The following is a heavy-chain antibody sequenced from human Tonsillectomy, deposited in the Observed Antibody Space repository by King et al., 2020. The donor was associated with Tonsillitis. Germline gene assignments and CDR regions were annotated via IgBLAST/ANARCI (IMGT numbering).Heavy chain of an antibody. CDR3: ASDTAMTPYYYYYMDV. V-gene: IGHV3-66*01. CDR2: IYSGGST. D-gene: IGHD5-18*01. J-gene: IGHJ6*03. Sequence: VQLVESGGGLVQPGGSLRLSCAASGFTVSSNYMSWVRQAPGKGLEWVSVIYSGGSTYYADSVKGRFTISRDNSKNTLYLQMNSLRAEDTAVYYCASDTAMTPYYYYYMDVWGKGTTVTVSS. CDR1: GFTVSSNY.